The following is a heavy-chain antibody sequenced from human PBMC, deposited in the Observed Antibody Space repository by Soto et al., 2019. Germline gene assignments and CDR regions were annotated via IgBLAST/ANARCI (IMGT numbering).Heavy chain of an antibody. CDR1: GGSISSGGYD. J-gene: IGHJ3*02. Sequence: PSGTLSLRCTVSGGSISSGGYDGCWIRQHPGKGLEWIGYIYYSGSTYYNTSLKSRVTISVDTSKNQFSLKLSSVTAADTAVYYCARGSDGFDWKGVYAFDIWGQGTMVTV. CDR2: IYYSGST. D-gene: IGHD3-9*01. CDR3: ARGSDGFDWKGVYAFDI. V-gene: IGHV4-31*03.